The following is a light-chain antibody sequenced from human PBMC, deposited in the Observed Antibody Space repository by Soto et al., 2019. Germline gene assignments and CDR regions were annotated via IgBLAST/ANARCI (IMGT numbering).Light chain of an antibody. CDR2: SAS. J-gene: IGKJ1*01. CDR3: HQYGRSPT. CDR1: QSVSKNY. Sequence: EIVLTQSPGTLSLSPGERATLSCRASQSVSKNYLAWYRQKPGQAPRVLIYSASNRATGIPDRFSGSGSGTDFTLTISRLEPEDFAVYYCHQYGRSPTFGQGTKVDIK. V-gene: IGKV3-20*01.